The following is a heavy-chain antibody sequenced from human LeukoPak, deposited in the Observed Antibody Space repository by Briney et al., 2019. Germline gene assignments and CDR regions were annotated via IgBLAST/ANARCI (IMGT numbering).Heavy chain of an antibody. Sequence: KTSETLSLTCTVSSGSIPSYWWSWIRQPPGKGLEWIGYMYYSGSTNYNPSLKSRVTISIDTSSRQFSLKLTSVTTADTAVYYCARTSNYWSPYFDYWGQGALVTVSS. V-gene: IGHV4-59*01. CDR2: MYYSGST. CDR1: SGSIPSYW. D-gene: IGHD1-1*01. CDR3: ARTSNYWSPYFDY. J-gene: IGHJ4*02.